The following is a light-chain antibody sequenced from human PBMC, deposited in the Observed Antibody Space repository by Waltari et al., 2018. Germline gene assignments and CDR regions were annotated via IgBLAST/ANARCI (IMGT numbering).Light chain of an antibody. J-gene: IGKJ2*01. CDR1: QTISSW. CDR3: QQYDSFSYT. CDR2: DAS. V-gene: IGKV1-5*01. Sequence: DIQMTQSPSTLSASVGDRVTITCRASQTISSWLAWYQQKAGKAPKLLIYDASTLEMWVPSRFSGSGSGTEFTLTISSLHPDDFATYYCQQYDSFSYTFGQGTKLEIK.